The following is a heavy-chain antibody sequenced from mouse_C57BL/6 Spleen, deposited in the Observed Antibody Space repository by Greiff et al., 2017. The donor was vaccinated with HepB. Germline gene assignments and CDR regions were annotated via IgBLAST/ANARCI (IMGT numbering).Heavy chain of an antibody. CDR2: INPNNGGT. V-gene: IGHV1-18*01. D-gene: IGHD1-1*01. CDR1: GYTFTDYN. Sequence: EVQLQQSGPELVKPGASVKIPCKASGYTFTDYNMDWVKQSHGKSLEWIGDINPNNGGTIYNQKFKGKATLTVDKSSSTAYMELRSLTSEDTAVYYCARSHLYYYGSSPGLGYFDVWGTGTTVTVSS. CDR3: ARSHLYYYGSSPGLGYFDV. J-gene: IGHJ1*03.